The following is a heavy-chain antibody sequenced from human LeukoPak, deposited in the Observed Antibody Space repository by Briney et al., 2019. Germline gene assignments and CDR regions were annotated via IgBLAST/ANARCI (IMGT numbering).Heavy chain of an antibody. V-gene: IGHV4-38-2*01. D-gene: IGHD5-24*01. Sequence: SETLSLTCAVSGYSISSGYYWGCIRQPPGKGLEWIGSIYHSGSTYYNPSLKSRVTISVDTSKNQFSLKLSSVTAADTAVYYCARRKRWLQFSFDPWGQGTLVTVSS. CDR3: ARRKRWLQFSFDP. CDR2: IYHSGST. J-gene: IGHJ5*02. CDR1: GYSISSGYY.